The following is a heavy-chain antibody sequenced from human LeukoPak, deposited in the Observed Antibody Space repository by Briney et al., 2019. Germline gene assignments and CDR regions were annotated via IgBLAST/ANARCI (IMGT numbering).Heavy chain of an antibody. CDR1: GFTFSSYA. CDR3: AREFRTIMNWFDR. Sequence: GGSLRLSCAASGFTFSSYAMHWVRQAPGKGLEWVAVISYDGSNKYYADSVKGRFTISRDNSKNTLYLQMNSLTAEDTAVYYCAREFRTIMNWFDRWGQGTLVTVSS. V-gene: IGHV3-30*04. D-gene: IGHD3/OR15-3a*01. J-gene: IGHJ5*02. CDR2: ISYDGSNK.